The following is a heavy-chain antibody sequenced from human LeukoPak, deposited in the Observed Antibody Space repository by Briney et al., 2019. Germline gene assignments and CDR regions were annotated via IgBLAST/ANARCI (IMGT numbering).Heavy chain of an antibody. J-gene: IGHJ4*02. CDR2: IRYDGADK. CDR1: GFTFSSYG. V-gene: IGHV3-30*02. Sequence: GGSLRLSCAASGFTFSSYGMHWVRQAPGKGLEWVTFIRYDGADKYYADSVKGRFSIARDNSKNTVFLQMNSLRPEDTAIYYCVGALRVRHYNPHFDYWGQGTLVTVSS. D-gene: IGHD3-10*01. CDR3: VGALRVRHYNPHFDY.